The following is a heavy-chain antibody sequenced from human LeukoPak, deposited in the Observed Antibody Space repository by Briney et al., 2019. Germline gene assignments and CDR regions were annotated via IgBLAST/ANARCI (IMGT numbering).Heavy chain of an antibody. CDR3: ARGEPYYYDSSGYWFPWAFDI. CDR1: GFTFSSYW. CDR2: IKQDGSEK. J-gene: IGHJ3*02. D-gene: IGHD3-22*01. Sequence: GSLRLSCAASGFTFSSYWMSWVRQAPGKGLEWVANIKQDGSEKYYVDSVKGRFTISRDNAKNSLYLQMNSLRAEDTAVYYCARGEPYYYDSSGYWFPWAFDIWGQGTMVTVSS. V-gene: IGHV3-7*01.